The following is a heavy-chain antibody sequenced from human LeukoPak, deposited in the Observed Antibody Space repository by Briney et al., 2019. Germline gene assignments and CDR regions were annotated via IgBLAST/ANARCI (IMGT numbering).Heavy chain of an antibody. CDR3: AKDTCVSPGY. Sequence: WGSLRLSCAASGFTFSSYAMSGVRQPPGRGREWVTASSGSGGSTYYAASVKGRFTISRDNSKNTLYLEMNRLSAEDTAVYYCAKDTCVSPGYWGQGTLVTVSS. CDR1: GFTFSSYA. V-gene: IGHV3-23*01. J-gene: IGHJ4*02. D-gene: IGHD7-27*01. CDR2: SSGSGGST.